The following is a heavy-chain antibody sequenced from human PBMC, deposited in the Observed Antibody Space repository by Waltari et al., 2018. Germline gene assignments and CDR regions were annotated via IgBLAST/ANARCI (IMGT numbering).Heavy chain of an antibody. CDR1: GGSISSYY. Sequence: QVQLQESGPGLVKPSETPSLTCTVSGGSISSYYWSWIRQPPGKGLEWIGYIYYSGSTNYNPSLKSLVTISVDTSKNQFSLKLSSVTAADTAVYYCARDRSFFAAAPGWFDPWGQGTLVTVSS. CDR3: ARDRSFFAAAPGWFDP. CDR2: IYYSGST. D-gene: IGHD2-2*01. V-gene: IGHV4-59*01. J-gene: IGHJ5*02.